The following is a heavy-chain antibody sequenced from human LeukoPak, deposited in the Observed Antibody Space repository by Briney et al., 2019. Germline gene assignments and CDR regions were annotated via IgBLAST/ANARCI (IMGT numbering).Heavy chain of an antibody. Sequence: ASVKVSCKASGYTFTGYYMHWVRQAPVQGLEWMGRINPNSGGTNYAQKCQGRVTMTRDTSISTAYMALSRLRSDDTAVYYCARGRANWFDPWGQGTLVTVSS. CDR2: INPNSGGT. D-gene: IGHD3-10*01. J-gene: IGHJ5*02. CDR3: ARGRANWFDP. CDR1: GYTFTGYY. V-gene: IGHV1-2*02.